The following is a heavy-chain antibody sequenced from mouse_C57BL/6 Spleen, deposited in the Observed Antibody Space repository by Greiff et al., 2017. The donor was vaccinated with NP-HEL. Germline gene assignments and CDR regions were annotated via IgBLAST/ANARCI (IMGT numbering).Heavy chain of an antibody. Sequence: EVKVVESGGGLVKPGGSLKLSCAASGFTFSSYAMSWVRQTPEKRLEWVATISDGGSYTYYPDNVKGRFTISRDNAKNNLYLQMSHLKSEDTAMYYCARAFTVVAPYWYFDVWGTGTTVTVSS. CDR3: ARAFTVVAPYWYFDV. CDR2: ISDGGSYT. D-gene: IGHD1-1*01. CDR1: GFTFSSYA. J-gene: IGHJ1*03. V-gene: IGHV5-4*03.